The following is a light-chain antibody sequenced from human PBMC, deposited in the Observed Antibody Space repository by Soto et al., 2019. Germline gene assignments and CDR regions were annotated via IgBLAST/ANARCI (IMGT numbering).Light chain of an antibody. V-gene: IGKV1-39*01. CDR1: QSSSTY. CDR3: QQGYNTPYT. J-gene: IGKJ2*01. Sequence: DIQMTQSPSSLSASVGDRVTITCRASQSSSTYLNWYQQKPGKAPKLLIYAASSSQSGVPSRFSGSGSGTDFTLTISSLQPEDFATYFCQQGYNTPYTFGQGTKLEIK. CDR2: AAS.